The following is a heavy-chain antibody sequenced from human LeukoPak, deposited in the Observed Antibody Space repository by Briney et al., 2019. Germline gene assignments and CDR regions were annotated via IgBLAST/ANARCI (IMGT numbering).Heavy chain of an antibody. D-gene: IGHD3-10*01. CDR3: ARDISGEY. Sequence: GGSLRLSCAASGFTFSSYAMHWVRQAPGKGLEWMAVISYDGSNKYYADSVKGRFTISRDNSKNTLYLQMNSLRAEDTAVYYCARDISGEYWGQGTLVTVSS. CDR2: ISYDGSNK. J-gene: IGHJ4*02. CDR1: GFTFSSYA. V-gene: IGHV3-30-3*01.